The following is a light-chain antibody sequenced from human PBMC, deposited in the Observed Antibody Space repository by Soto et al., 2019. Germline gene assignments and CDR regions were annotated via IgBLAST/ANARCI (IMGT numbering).Light chain of an antibody. CDR1: QSVSSN. CDR2: GAS. J-gene: IGKJ2*01. Sequence: EIGMTQSPASLSVSPGDGAHLSGRAMQSVSSNSALYHQTPVQAPRLLSPGASTRAAGVPARFSGSGSGPDSTLTVSSLQSEDFAFYYGPPYHSWLPHSTFGQGTTLQIK. CDR3: PPYHSWLPHST. V-gene: IGKV3-15*01.